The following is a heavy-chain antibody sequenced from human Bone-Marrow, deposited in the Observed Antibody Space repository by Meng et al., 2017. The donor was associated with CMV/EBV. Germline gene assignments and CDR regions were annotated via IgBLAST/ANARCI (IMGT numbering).Heavy chain of an antibody. CDR1: GVTFGGSG. V-gene: IGHV3-33*06. CDR2: IWEDERNE. CDR3: AKGSGTGGKFDY. Sequence: WAGYGVTFGGSGRDWVRQGKGKGRGGVTVIWEDERNEYYAGSVKGRFTSSRDNSKNSLYLQMNSLRAEDTDVYYCAKGSGTGGKFDYWGQGTLVTVSS. D-gene: IGHD1-26*01. J-gene: IGHJ4*02.